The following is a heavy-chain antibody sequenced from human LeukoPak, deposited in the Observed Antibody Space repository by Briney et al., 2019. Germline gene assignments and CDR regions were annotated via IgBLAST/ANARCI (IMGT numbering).Heavy chain of an antibody. V-gene: IGHV4-34*01. D-gene: IGHD3-10*01. CDR2: INHSGST. CDR3: ARDRYYGSTFDP. Sequence: SETLSLTCAVYGGSFSGYYWSWIRQPPGKGLEWIGEINHSGSTNYNPSLKSRVTISVDTSKNQFSLKLSSVTAADTAVYYCARDRYYGSTFDPWGQGTLVTVSS. CDR1: GGSFSGYY. J-gene: IGHJ5*02.